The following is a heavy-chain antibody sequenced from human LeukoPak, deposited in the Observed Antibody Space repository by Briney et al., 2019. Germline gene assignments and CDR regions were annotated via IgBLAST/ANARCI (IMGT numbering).Heavy chain of an antibody. V-gene: IGHV3-53*01. J-gene: IGHJ4*02. CDR2: IYSGGST. D-gene: IGHD3-3*01. CDR3: ARIGAGVVIRYFFDY. Sequence: PGGSLRLSCAASGFTITSSYMNWVRQAPGKGLEWVSVIYSGGSTYYADSVKGRFTISRDNSKNTLYLQMNSLRAEDTAVYYCARIGAGVVIRYFFDYWGQGTLVTVSS. CDR1: GFTITSSY.